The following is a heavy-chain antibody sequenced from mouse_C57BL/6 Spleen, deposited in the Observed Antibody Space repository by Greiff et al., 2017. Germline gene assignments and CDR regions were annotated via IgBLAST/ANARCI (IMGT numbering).Heavy chain of an antibody. J-gene: IGHJ1*03. V-gene: IGHV5-9-1*02. Sequence: EVQGVESGEGLVKPGGSLKLSCAASGFTFSSYAMSWVRQTPEKRLEWVAYISSGGDYIYYADTVKGRFTISRDNARNTLYLQMSSLKSEDTAMYYCTRDDGTGYWYFDVWGTGTTVTVSS. CDR2: ISSGGDYI. CDR3: TRDDGTGYWYFDV. D-gene: IGHD2-3*01. CDR1: GFTFSSYA.